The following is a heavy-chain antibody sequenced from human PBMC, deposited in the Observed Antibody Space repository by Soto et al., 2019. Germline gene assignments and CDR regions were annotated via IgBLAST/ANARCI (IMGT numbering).Heavy chain of an antibody. J-gene: IGHJ6*02. CDR2: MNPNSGKT. Sequence: QVQLVQSGAEVKKPGASVKVSCKASGYTFTSYDINWVRQATGQGLEWMGWMNPNSGKTGYAQKFQGRVTMTRNTAISTAYMGLSSLRSEDTAVYYCARWPDGYYYYGMDVWGQGTTVTVSS. V-gene: IGHV1-8*01. CDR1: GYTFTSYD. CDR3: ARWPDGYYYYGMDV.